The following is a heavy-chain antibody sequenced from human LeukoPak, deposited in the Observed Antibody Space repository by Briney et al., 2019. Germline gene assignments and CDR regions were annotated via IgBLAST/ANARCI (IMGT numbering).Heavy chain of an antibody. CDR1: GYSITSGYY. D-gene: IGHD4-11*01. V-gene: IGHV4-38-2*01. Sequence: SETLSLTCAVSGYSITSGYYWACIRQPPGKGVEWIGNSYHSGSSSYNAPLKSRVNISVDTSKNQFSLKLSSVTAADTAVYYCARRYSNYFFDYWGQGTLVTVSS. J-gene: IGHJ4*02. CDR2: SYHSGSS. CDR3: ARRYSNYFFDY.